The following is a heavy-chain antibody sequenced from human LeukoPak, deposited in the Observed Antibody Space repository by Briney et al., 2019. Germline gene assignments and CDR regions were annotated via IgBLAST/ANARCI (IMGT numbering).Heavy chain of an antibody. CDR2: INHSGST. J-gene: IGHJ4*02. CDR3: ASGHNSGWGYFDY. CDR1: GGSFSGYY. Sequence: SETLSLTCAVYGGSFSGYYWSWIRQPPGKGLEWIGEINHSGSTNYNPSLKSRVTMSVDTSKNQFSLKLSSVTAADTAVYYCASGHNSGWGYFDYWGQGSLVTVSS. D-gene: IGHD6-19*01. V-gene: IGHV4-34*01.